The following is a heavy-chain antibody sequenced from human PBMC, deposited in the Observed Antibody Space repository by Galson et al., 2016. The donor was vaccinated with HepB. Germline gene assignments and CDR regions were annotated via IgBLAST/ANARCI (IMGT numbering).Heavy chain of an antibody. CDR3: AKDFWDLSGGHYYYGMDF. D-gene: IGHD3-3*01. CDR2: ISYDGGNR. Sequence: SLRLSCAASGFIFTNYGMHWVRQAPGKGLEWVAVISYDGGNRYYADSVKGRFTISRDNSEKTVYLQMNSLRGEDTAVYYCAKDFWDLSGGHYYYGMDFWGQGTTVTVSS. CDR1: GFIFTNYG. V-gene: IGHV3-30*18. J-gene: IGHJ6*02.